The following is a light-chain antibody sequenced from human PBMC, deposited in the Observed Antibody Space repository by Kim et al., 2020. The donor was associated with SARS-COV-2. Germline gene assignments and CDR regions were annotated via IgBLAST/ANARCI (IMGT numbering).Light chain of an antibody. Sequence: ASVGDILTITCRASQGISNDLAWYQQKPGKVPKLLIFAASALQSGVPSRFSGSGSGTDFTLTISSLQPEDVATYYCQKYNGAPWTFGQGTKVDIK. CDR2: AAS. J-gene: IGKJ1*01. CDR1: QGISND. V-gene: IGKV1-27*01. CDR3: QKYNGAPWT.